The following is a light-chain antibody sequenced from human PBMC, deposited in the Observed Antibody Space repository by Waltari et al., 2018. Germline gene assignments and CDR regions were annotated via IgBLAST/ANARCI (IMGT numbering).Light chain of an antibody. J-gene: IGKJ4*01. CDR1: QSVSSY. Sequence: SCRASQSVSSYLAWYQQKPGQAPRLLIYDASNRATGIPARFSGSGSGTDFTLTISSLGPEDFAVYYCQQRSNWPLTFGGGTKVEIK. V-gene: IGKV3-11*01. CDR2: DAS. CDR3: QQRSNWPLT.